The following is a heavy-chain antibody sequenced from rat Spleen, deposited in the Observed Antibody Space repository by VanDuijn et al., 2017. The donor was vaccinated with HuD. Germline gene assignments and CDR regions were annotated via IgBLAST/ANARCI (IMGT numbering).Heavy chain of an antibody. D-gene: IGHD1-2*01. CDR1: GFTFNKYW. Sequence: EVQLVESGGGLEQPGRSLKISCVASGFTFNKYWMTWIRQAPGKGLEWVASITNTGGGSYSPDSVKGRFILSRDNAKSTLYLQMNSLRSEDTATYYCTTSIAATTYWGQGVMVTVSS. CDR3: TTSIAATTY. CDR2: ITNTGGGS. J-gene: IGHJ2*01. V-gene: IGHV5-31*01.